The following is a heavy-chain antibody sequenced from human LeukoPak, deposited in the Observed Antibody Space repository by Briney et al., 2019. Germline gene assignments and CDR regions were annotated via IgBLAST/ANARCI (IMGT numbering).Heavy chain of an antibody. CDR2: INYSGST. CDR1: GGSFSGYY. Sequence: SETLSLTCAVYGGSFSGYYWSWIRQPPGKGLEWIGEINYSGSTNYNPSLKSRVTISVDTSMNQFSLKLSSVTAADTAVYYCARGPVRGYSYGPNDYWGQGTLVTVSS. V-gene: IGHV4-34*01. J-gene: IGHJ4*02. CDR3: ARGPVRGYSYGPNDY. D-gene: IGHD5-18*01.